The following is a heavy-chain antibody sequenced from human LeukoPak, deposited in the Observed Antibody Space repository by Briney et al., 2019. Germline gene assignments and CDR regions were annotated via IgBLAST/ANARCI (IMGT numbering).Heavy chain of an antibody. CDR2: IYYSGST. J-gene: IGHJ3*02. D-gene: IGHD3-10*01. Sequence: SETLSLTCTVSGGSISSSSYYWGWIRQPPGKGLEWIGSIYYSGSTYYNPSLKSRVTISVDTSKNQFSLKLSSVTAADTAVYYCARHLVSLLWFGELSTGAFDIWGQGTMVTVSS. CDR1: GGSISSSSYY. V-gene: IGHV4-39*01. CDR3: ARHLVSLLWFGELSTGAFDI.